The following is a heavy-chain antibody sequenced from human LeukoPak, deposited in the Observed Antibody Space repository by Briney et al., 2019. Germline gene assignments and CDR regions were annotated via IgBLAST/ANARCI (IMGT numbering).Heavy chain of an antibody. D-gene: IGHD1-1*01. CDR1: GFTFSKYW. CDR3: ARGTGTLGSLGH. V-gene: IGHV3-74*01. CDR2: INTDGTVT. J-gene: IGHJ4*02. Sequence: GGSLRLSCAASGFTFSKYWVLWVRQAPGKGLESVSRINTDGTVTTYADSVKGRFTISRDNAKNTLYLQMNSLRAEDTAVYYCARGTGTLGSLGHWGQGTLVTVSS.